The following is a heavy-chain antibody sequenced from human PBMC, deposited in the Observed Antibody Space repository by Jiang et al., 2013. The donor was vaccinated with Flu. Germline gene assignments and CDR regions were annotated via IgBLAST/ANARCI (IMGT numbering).Heavy chain of an antibody. CDR2: ISYDGSNT. J-gene: IGHJ4*02. V-gene: IGHV3-33*05. CDR1: GFTFSGYG. CDR3: AGGGGLIEVTGMGTLDY. D-gene: IGHD6-19*01. Sequence: VQLLESGGGVVQPGRSLRLSCAASGFTFSGYGMHWVRQAPGKGLEWVAVISYDGSNTYYADAVKGRFTISRDNSKNTLYLQMKNLRVEDTAVYACAGGGGLIEVTGMGTLDYWGQGTLVTVSS.